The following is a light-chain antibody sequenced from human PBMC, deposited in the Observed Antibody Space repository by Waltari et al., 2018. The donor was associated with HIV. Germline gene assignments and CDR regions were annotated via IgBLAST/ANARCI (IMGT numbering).Light chain of an antibody. CDR1: QSINRY. CDR2: DAS. CDR3: QQRSNWPLT. J-gene: IGKJ4*01. Sequence: EIVLTQSPATLSLSPGERATLTCRASQSINRYLAWYQQKPGQAPRLLIYDASNRATGIPARFSGSGSGTDFTLTISSLEAEDFAVYYCQQRSNWPLTFGGG. V-gene: IGKV3-11*01.